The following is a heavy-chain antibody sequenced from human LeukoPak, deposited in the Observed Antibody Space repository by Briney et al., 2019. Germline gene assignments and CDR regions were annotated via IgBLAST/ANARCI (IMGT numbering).Heavy chain of an antibody. CDR3: ARDDYYGSGSYYNRGCYYYMDV. Sequence: SVKVSCKASGGTFSSYAISWVRQAPGQGLEWMGGIIPIFGTANYAQKFQGRVTITADKSTSTAYMELSSLRSEDTAVYYCARDDYYGSGSYYNRGCYYYMDVWGKGTAVTVSS. CDR2: IIPIFGTA. D-gene: IGHD3-10*01. CDR1: GGTFSSYA. V-gene: IGHV1-69*06. J-gene: IGHJ6*03.